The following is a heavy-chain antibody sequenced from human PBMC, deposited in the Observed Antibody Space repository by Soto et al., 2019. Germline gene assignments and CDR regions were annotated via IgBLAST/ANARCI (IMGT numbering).Heavy chain of an antibody. Sequence: QVQLVESGGGVVQPGRSLRLSCAASGFIFSGYDMHWVRQAPGKGLEWVAGISYDGSKKYYAESVKGRFTIARDNSKNTLFLQMSSLRAEDTAVHFCAKEEISGWYTYFDYWGQGILVTVST. CDR3: AKEEISGWYTYFDY. CDR1: GFIFSGYD. D-gene: IGHD6-19*01. CDR2: ISYDGSKK. V-gene: IGHV3-30*18. J-gene: IGHJ4*02.